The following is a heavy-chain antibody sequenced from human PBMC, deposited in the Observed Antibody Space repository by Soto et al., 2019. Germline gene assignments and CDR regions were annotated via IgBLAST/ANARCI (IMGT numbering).Heavy chain of an antibody. D-gene: IGHD3-10*01. Sequence: QVQLVQSGAEVKKPGASVRVSCKASGYTFSSYYMHWVKQAPGQGLEWLGIINLTGGSATYAQKYQGRVTLTADTATKTVHMELSSLRSXXXXXXFCARSWTDYGGNXDLWGQG. CDR3: ARSWTDYGGNXDL. CDR2: INLTGGSA. J-gene: IGHJ4*02. V-gene: IGHV1-46*01. CDR1: GYTFSSYY.